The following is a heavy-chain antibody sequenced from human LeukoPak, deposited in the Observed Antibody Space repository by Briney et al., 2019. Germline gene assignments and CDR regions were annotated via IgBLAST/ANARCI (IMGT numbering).Heavy chain of an antibody. D-gene: IGHD2-21*01. CDR3: ARDGVMAETPFYFDS. Sequence: GSLRLSCTGSGFIFNSYGINWVRQAPGKGLEWVAYISSSTSNIFYADSVKGRFTISRDHAKDSVLLQMNSLRVEDTALYFCARDGVMAETPFYFDSWGQGALVTVSS. J-gene: IGHJ4*02. CDR1: GFIFNSYG. V-gene: IGHV3-48*01. CDR2: ISSSTSNI.